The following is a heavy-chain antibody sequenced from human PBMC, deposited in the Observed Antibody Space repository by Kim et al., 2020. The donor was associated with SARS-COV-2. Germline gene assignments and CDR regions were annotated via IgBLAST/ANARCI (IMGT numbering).Heavy chain of an antibody. V-gene: IGHV1-69*04. CDR2: FVPITGTG. CDR3: ARSSGLYGLVV. Sequence: SVKVSCKASGGTFSAYGISWVRRAPGQGLEWMGRFVPITGTGNYAQKFQGRITITADKSSTTGYMDLSSLRSEDTAVYFCARSSGLYGLVVWGQGTTV. J-gene: IGHJ6*02. CDR1: GGTFSAYG. D-gene: IGHD3-10*01.